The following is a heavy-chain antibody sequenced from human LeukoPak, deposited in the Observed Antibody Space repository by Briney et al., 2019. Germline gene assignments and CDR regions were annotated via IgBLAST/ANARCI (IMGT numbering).Heavy chain of an antibody. V-gene: IGHV1-2*02. CDR3: ARALPPHVPAAPFDY. CDR2: INPNSGGT. Sequence: AASVKVSCKASGYTFTGYYMHWVRQAPGQGLEWMGWINPNSGGTNYAQKFQGRVTMTRDTSISTAYMELSRLRSDDTAVYYCARALPPHVPAAPFDYWGQGTLVTVSS. D-gene: IGHD2-2*01. CDR1: GYTFTGYY. J-gene: IGHJ4*02.